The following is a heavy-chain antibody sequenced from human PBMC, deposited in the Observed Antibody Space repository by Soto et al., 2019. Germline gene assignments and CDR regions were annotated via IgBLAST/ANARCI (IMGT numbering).Heavy chain of an antibody. Sequence: DVQLVASGGGLVKPGGSLRLSCAASGFTFSTYSMNWVRQAPGKGLEWVSSISSSGSHVSYADSMKGRFTISRDNAKDSLSLQMSSLGAEATAVYYCARDGPKFVDDAFDIWGQGTMVTVSS. D-gene: IGHD3-10*02. CDR1: GFTFSTYS. CDR2: ISSSGSHV. CDR3: ARDGPKFVDDAFDI. V-gene: IGHV3-21*01. J-gene: IGHJ3*02.